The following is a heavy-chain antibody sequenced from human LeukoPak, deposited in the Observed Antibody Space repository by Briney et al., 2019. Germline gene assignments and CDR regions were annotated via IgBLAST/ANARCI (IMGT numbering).Heavy chain of an antibody. CDR1: GYSFTSYW. Sequence: GESLKISCKGSGYSFTSYWIGWVRQMPGKGLEWMGIIYPGDSDTRYSPSFQGQVTISADKSISTAYLEWSSLKASDTAIYYCARQGAAGKYYYYYMDVWGKGTTVTVSS. J-gene: IGHJ6*03. CDR3: ARQGAAGKYYYYYMDV. CDR2: IYPGDSDT. D-gene: IGHD6-13*01. V-gene: IGHV5-51*01.